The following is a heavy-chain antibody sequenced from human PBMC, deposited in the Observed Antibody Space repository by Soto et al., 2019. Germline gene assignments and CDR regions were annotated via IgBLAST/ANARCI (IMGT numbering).Heavy chain of an antibody. CDR1: GFTFSSYS. CDR3: ARDLDGYNYYYYYYGMDV. D-gene: IGHD5-12*01. V-gene: IGHV3-21*01. CDR2: ISSSSSYI. J-gene: IGHJ6*02. Sequence: GGSLRLSCAASGFTFSSYSMNWVRQAPGKGLEWVSSISSSSSYIYYADSVKGRFTISRDNAKNSLYLQMNSLRAEDTAVYYCARDLDGYNYYYYYYGMDVWGQGTTVTVSS.